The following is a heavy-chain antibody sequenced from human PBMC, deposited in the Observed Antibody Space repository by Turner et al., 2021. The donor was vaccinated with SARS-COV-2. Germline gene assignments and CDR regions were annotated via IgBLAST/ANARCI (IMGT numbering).Heavy chain of an antibody. CDR2: ISAYNGNT. CDR1: GYTFTSYG. Sequence: QVQLVQSGAEVKKPGASVKVSCKASGYTFTSYGISWVRQAPGQGLEWMGWISAYNGNTNYAQKLQGRVTMTTDTSTTTAYMELRSLRSDDTAVYYCARMDSSGYYYASGYSYALDVWGQGTTVTVSS. D-gene: IGHD3-22*01. V-gene: IGHV1-18*01. CDR3: ARMDSSGYYYASGYSYALDV. J-gene: IGHJ6*02.